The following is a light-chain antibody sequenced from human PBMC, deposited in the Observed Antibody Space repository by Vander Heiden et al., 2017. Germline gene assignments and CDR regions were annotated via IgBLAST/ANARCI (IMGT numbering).Light chain of an antibody. CDR1: NIGSKS. V-gene: IGLV3-21*02. Sequence: SYVLTQPPSVSVAPGQTARITCGGNNIGSKSVHWYQQKPCQAPVLVVYDDSDRHAGIPERFSGSNSGNTATLTISRVEAGEEADYYCQVWDSSSDHVVFGGGTKLTVL. CDR3: QVWDSSSDHVV. CDR2: DDS. J-gene: IGLJ2*01.